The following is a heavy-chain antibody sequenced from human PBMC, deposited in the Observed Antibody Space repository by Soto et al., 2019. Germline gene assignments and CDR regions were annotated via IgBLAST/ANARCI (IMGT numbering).Heavy chain of an antibody. Sequence: ASVKVSCKASGYTFTKYAIHWVRQAPGQRLEWMGWINAGNGNTKFSQKFQDRVTISRDTSASTAYMELSSLRSEDTAVYYRARGYFGRGLPRPFYFDYWGQGTLVTVSS. J-gene: IGHJ4*02. V-gene: IGHV1-3*01. CDR1: GYTFTKYA. CDR3: ARGYFGRGLPRPFYFDY. CDR2: INAGNGNT. D-gene: IGHD3-22*01.